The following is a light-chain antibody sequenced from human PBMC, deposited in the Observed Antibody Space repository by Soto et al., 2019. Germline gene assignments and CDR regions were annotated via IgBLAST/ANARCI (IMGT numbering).Light chain of an antibody. V-gene: IGLV2-14*01. J-gene: IGLJ2*01. CDR3: SSYTSLSTLVL. Sequence: QSALTQPASVSGSPGQSITISCTGTSSDVGGYTSVSWYQKHPGKAPKLMIYEVRNRPSGVSNRFSASKSGNTASPTISGLQAEDEADYYCSSYTSLSTLVLFGGGTKVTVL. CDR2: EVR. CDR1: SSDVGGYTS.